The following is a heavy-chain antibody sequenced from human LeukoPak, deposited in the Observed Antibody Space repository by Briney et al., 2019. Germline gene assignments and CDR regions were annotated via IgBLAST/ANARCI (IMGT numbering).Heavy chain of an antibody. CDR1: GFTFSSYA. Sequence: PGRSLRLSCAASGFTFSSYAMHWVRQAPGKGLEWVAVISYDGSNKYYADSVKGRFTISRDNSKNTLYLQMNSLRAEDTAVYYCARGKRFLEWLLGTSMDVWGQGTTVTVSS. CDR2: ISYDGSNK. CDR3: ARGKRFLEWLLGTSMDV. V-gene: IGHV3-30-3*01. D-gene: IGHD3-3*01. J-gene: IGHJ6*02.